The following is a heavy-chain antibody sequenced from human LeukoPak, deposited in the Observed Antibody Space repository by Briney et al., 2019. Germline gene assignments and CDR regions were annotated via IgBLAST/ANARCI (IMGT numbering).Heavy chain of an antibody. CDR1: GFTFTTYA. CDR3: VRFNYDILTGPFDY. CDR2: LSSSGDSP. Sequence: PGGSLRLSCAASGFTFTTYAMSWVRQAPGKGLEWVAVLSSSGDSPYYADSVKGRVTISRDNSKNTLYLQMNSLRAEDTAVYYCVRFNYDILTGPFDYWGQGTLVTVSS. J-gene: IGHJ4*02. V-gene: IGHV3-23*01. D-gene: IGHD3-9*01.